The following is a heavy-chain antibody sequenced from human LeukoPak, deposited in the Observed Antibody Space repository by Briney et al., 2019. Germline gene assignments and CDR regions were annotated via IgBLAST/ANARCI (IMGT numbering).Heavy chain of an antibody. J-gene: IGHJ4*02. CDR3: ANPPLRGYSSSWYNF. CDR2: IRYDGSNK. V-gene: IGHV3-30*02. D-gene: IGHD6-13*01. Sequence: GGSLRLSCAASGFTFSSYGMHWVRQAPGKGLEWVAFIRYDGSNKYYADSVKGRFTTSRDNSKNTLYLQMNSLRAEDTAVYYCANPPLRGYSSSWYNFWGQGTLVTVSS. CDR1: GFTFSSYG.